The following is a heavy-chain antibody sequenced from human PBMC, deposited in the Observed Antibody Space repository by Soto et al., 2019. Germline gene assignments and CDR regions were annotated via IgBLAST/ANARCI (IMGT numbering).Heavy chain of an antibody. D-gene: IGHD2-15*01. Sequence: GGSLRLSCAASGFTFSSYAMHWVRQAPGKGLEWVAVISYDGSNQYYADSVKGRFTISRDNSKNTLYLQMNSLRAEDTAVYYCARDWSRWDYWGQGTLVTVSS. CDR1: GFTFSSYA. CDR3: ARDWSRWDY. J-gene: IGHJ4*02. V-gene: IGHV3-30-3*01. CDR2: ISYDGSNQ.